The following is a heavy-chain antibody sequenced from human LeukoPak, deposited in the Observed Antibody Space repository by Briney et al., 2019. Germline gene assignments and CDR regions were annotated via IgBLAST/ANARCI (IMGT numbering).Heavy chain of an antibody. CDR2: IHWDGVST. CDR3: AKNLEAYCGGDCYQYFDY. CDR1: GFPFHEYT. J-gene: IGHJ4*02. D-gene: IGHD2-21*02. Sequence: GGSLRLSCAASGFPFHEYTMHWVRQRPGKGLEWVSLIHWDGVSTAYADSVKGRFTISRDNSKNTLYLQMNSLRAEDTAVYYCAKNLEAYCGGDCYQYFDYWGQGTLVTVSS. V-gene: IGHV3-43*01.